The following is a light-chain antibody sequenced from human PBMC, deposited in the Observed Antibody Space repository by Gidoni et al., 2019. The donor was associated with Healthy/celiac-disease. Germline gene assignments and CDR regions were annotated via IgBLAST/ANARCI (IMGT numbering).Light chain of an antibody. J-gene: IGKJ5*01. CDR3: QQRSNWIT. Sequence: IVLTHSPATLSLSPGESATLSCRASQSVSSYLAWYHKKPGQAPRLLIYDASNRATGIPARFSGSGSGTDFTLTISSLEPEDFAVYYCQQRSNWITFXXXTRLEIK. CDR1: QSVSSY. V-gene: IGKV3-11*01. CDR2: DAS.